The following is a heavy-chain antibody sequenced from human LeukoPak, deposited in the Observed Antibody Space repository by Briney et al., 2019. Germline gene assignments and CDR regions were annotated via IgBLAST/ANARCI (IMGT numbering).Heavy chain of an antibody. J-gene: IGHJ1*01. Sequence: ASVKVSCKASGYTFTSYDINWVRQATGQGLEWMGWMNPNSGNAGYAQKFQGRVTMTRNISISTAYMELSSLRSEDTAVYYCARGSYQLLYSEYFQHWGQGTLVTVSS. V-gene: IGHV1-8*01. CDR1: GYTFTSYD. CDR2: MNPNSGNA. D-gene: IGHD2-2*02. CDR3: ARGSYQLLYSEYFQH.